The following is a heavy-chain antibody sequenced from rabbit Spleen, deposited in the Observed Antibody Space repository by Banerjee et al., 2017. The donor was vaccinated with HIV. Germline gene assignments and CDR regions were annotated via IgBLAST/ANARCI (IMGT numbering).Heavy chain of an antibody. CDR3: ARESIYNGDGDDKGFNL. Sequence: QLKETGGGLVQPGGSLTLSCKASGFTISSNYWMSWVRQAPGKGLEWIGIISIGRRTKEYASWVKGRFTISNDNAQNTVDLQMNSLTAADTATYFCARESIYNGDGDDKGFNLWGQGTLVTVS. V-gene: IGHV1S7*01. CDR1: GFTISSNY. CDR2: ISIGRRTK. D-gene: IGHD2-1*01. J-gene: IGHJ4*01.